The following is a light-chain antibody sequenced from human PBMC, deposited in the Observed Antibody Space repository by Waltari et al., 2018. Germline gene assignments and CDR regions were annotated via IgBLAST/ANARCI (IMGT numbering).Light chain of an antibody. CDR2: RNN. CDR3: AAWDDSLSGRV. Sequence: QSVLTQPPSASGTPGQRVTIPCSGNRSNFGNNYVYLYQQPPGTAPKLLIYRNNQRPSGVPDRFSGSKSGTSASLAISGLRSEDEADYYCAAWDDSLSGRVFGGGTKVTVL. J-gene: IGLJ3*02. CDR1: RSNFGNNY. V-gene: IGLV1-47*01.